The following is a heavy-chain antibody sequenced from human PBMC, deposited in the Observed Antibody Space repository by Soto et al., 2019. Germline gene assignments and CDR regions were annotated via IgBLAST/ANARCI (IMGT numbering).Heavy chain of an antibody. D-gene: IGHD6-13*01. CDR3: ARRYSRGFDF. CDR2: IFYSGST. J-gene: IGHJ4*02. V-gene: IGHV4-59*08. CDR1: GGSISSYY. Sequence: QVQLQESGPGLVKPSETLSLTCTVSGGSISSYYWSWIRQPPGKGLEWIGYIFYSGSTNYNPSLKSRVTISVATSKNQFSLKLSSVTAADAALYYCARRYSRGFDFWGQGTLVTVSS.